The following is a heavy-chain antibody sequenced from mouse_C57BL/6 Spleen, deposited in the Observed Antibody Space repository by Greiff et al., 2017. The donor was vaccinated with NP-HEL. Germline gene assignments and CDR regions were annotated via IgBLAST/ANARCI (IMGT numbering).Heavy chain of an antibody. CDR1: GFTFSSYA. D-gene: IGHD2-4*01. Sequence: EVKVEESGEGLVKPGGSLKLSCAASGFTFSSYAMSWVRQTPEKRLEWVAYISSGGDYIYYADTVKGRFTISRDNARNTLYLQMSSLKSEDTAMYYCTRDHDYDSAYWGQGTLVTVSA. V-gene: IGHV5-9-1*02. CDR2: ISSGGDYI. J-gene: IGHJ3*01. CDR3: TRDHDYDSAY.